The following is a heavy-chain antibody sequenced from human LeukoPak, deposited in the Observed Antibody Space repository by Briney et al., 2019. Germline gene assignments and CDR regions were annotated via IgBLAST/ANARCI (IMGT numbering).Heavy chain of an antibody. CDR2: IKEDGSEK. D-gene: IGHD4-23*01. Sequence: GGSLRLSCSASGFTLSSYWMSWVRQAPGKGLEWVANIKEDGSEKYYVDSVRGRFTISRDNAKNSLYLQMNSLRAEDTAVYYCARGGSYGGKMIYWGQGTLVTVSS. CDR1: GFTLSSYW. CDR3: ARGGSYGGKMIY. V-gene: IGHV3-7*01. J-gene: IGHJ4*02.